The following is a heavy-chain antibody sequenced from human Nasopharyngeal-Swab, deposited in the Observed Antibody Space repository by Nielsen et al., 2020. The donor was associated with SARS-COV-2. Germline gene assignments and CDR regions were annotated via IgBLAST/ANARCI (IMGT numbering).Heavy chain of an antibody. CDR1: GVIFDNYW. V-gene: IGHV3-53*01. Sequence: GESLKISCVVSGVIFDNYWMHWVRQAPGKGLEWVSVIHGGGTTYYADSVKGRFAISRDNSKNTVDLQMNSLRVEDTALYYCASTGGRGWLALGAFDIWGQGTMVTVSS. D-gene: IGHD6-19*01. CDR2: IHGGGTT. CDR3: ASTGGRGWLALGAFDI. J-gene: IGHJ3*02.